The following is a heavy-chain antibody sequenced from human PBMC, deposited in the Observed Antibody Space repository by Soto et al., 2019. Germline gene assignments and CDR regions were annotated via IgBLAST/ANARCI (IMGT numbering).Heavy chain of an antibody. CDR3: ARHRVDGTMVRGVIDYMDV. J-gene: IGHJ6*03. CDR1: GGSISSYY. CDR2: IYYSGST. D-gene: IGHD3-10*01. Sequence: SETLSLTCTVSGGSISSYYWSWIRQPPGKGLEWIGYIYYSGSTNYNPSLKSRVTISVDTSKNQFSLKLSSVTAADTAVYYCARHRVDGTMVRGVIDYMDVWGKGTTVTVS. V-gene: IGHV4-59*08.